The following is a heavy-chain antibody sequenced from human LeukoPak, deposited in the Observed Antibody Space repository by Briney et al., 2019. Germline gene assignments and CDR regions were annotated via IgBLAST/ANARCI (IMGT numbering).Heavy chain of an antibody. Sequence: PGGSLRLSCAASGFTFSDYSMNWVRQAPGKGLEWVAVISYDGSNKYYADSVKGRFTISRDNSKNTLYLQMNSLRAEDTAVYYCAKGWSFGESTNWYFDLWGRGTLVTVSS. V-gene: IGHV3-30*18. D-gene: IGHD3-10*01. CDR3: AKGWSFGESTNWYFDL. CDR2: ISYDGSNK. CDR1: GFTFSDYS. J-gene: IGHJ2*01.